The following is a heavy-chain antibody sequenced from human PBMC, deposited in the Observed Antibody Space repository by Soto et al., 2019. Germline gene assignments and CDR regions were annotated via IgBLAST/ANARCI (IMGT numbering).Heavy chain of an antibody. J-gene: IGHJ4*02. CDR2: IGTSSGDT. D-gene: IGHD1-20*01. CDR3: ARDESGIYDFDY. CDR1: GFIFSAFE. V-gene: IGHV3-21*05. Sequence: EVQLVESGGGLVQPGGSLRLSCAASGFIFSAFEMNWVRQAPGKGLEWVSYIGTSSGDTHYADSVKGRFTISRDNAKNSLYLQMNSLRVDDTAVYYCARDESGIYDFDYWGRGTLVTVSS.